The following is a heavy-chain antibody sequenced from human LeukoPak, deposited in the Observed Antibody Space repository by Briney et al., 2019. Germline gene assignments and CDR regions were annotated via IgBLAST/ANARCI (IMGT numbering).Heavy chain of an antibody. D-gene: IGHD3-10*01. CDR1: GFIFSNYW. Sequence: GGSLRLSCAASGFIFSNYWMSWVRQAPGKGLEWVSSISSSRTYIYYADSLKGRFTISRDNAKNSLYLQMNSLRAEDTAVYYCARAKSDMVRGVIYYWGQGTLVTVSS. CDR3: ARAKSDMVRGVIYY. J-gene: IGHJ4*02. V-gene: IGHV3-21*01. CDR2: ISSSRTYI.